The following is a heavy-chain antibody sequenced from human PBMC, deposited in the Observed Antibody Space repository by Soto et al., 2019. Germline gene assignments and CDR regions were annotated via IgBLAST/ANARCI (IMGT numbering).Heavy chain of an antibody. D-gene: IGHD6-19*01. CDR2: IDPSDSYT. CDR3: ARLVAVTRNFYYYGMDV. V-gene: IGHV5-10-1*01. J-gene: IGHJ6*02. CDR1: GYSFTSYW. Sequence: GESLKISCKGSGYSFTSYWTSWVRQMPGKGLEWMGTIDPSDSYTNYNPSFQGHVTISADKSISTAYLQWSSLKASDTAMFHCARLVAVTRNFYYYGMDVWGQGTAVTVSS.